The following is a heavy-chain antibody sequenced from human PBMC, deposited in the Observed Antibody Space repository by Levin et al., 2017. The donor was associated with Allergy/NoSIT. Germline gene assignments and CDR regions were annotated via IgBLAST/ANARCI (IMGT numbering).Heavy chain of an antibody. CDR3: TTDLTHTYDFWSGYYFRGTVYYYYGMDV. Sequence: PGGSLRLSCAASGFTFSNAWMSWVRQAPGKGLEWVGRIKSKTDGGTTDYAAPVKGRFTISRDDSKNTLYLQMNSLKTEDTAVYYCTTDLTHTYDFWSGYYFRGTVYYYYGMDVWGQGTTVTVSS. D-gene: IGHD3-3*01. J-gene: IGHJ6*02. CDR2: IKSKTDGGTT. V-gene: IGHV3-15*01. CDR1: GFTFSNAW.